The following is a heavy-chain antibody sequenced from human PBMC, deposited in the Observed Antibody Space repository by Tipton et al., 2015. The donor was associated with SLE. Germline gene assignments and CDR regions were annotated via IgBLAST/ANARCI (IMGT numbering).Heavy chain of an antibody. CDR1: GGSISTYY. J-gene: IGHJ4*02. CDR3: ARDPGSSCPGCYFDY. Sequence: TLSLTCTVSGGSISTYYWSWIRQTPGKGLEWIGYIYYSGSANYNPSLKSRVTISVDTSKNQFSLKLSSVTAADTAVYYCARDPGSSCPGCYFDYWGQGTLVTVSS. CDR2: IYYSGSA. V-gene: IGHV4-59*01. D-gene: IGHD6-13*01.